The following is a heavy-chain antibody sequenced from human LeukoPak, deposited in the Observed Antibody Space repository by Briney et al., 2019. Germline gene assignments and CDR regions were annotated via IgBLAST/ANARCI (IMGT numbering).Heavy chain of an antibody. CDR2: IYYSGST. CDR1: GGSISSGGYY. V-gene: IGHV4-31*03. J-gene: IGHJ4*02. Sequence: TLSLTCTVSGGSISSGGYYWSWIRQHPGKGLEWIGYIYYSGSTYYNPSLKSRVTISVDTSKNQFSLKLSSVTAADTAVYYCARGASHEYLQLWLPYYFDYWGQGTLVTVSS. CDR3: ARGASHEYLQLWLPYYFDY. D-gene: IGHD5-18*01.